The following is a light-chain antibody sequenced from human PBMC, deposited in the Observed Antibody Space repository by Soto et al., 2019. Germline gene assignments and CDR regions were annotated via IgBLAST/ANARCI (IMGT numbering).Light chain of an antibody. CDR2: EVT. J-gene: IGLJ1*01. CDR3: SSYAGSYKYV. CDR1: SSDVGGYNY. V-gene: IGLV2-8*01. Sequence: QSVLTQPTSASGSPGQSVTISCTGTSSDVGGYNYVSWYQQHPGKAPKLMIYEVTKRPSGVPDRFSASKSDNTASLTVSGLQAEDEADYYCSSYAGSYKYVFGTGTKLTVL.